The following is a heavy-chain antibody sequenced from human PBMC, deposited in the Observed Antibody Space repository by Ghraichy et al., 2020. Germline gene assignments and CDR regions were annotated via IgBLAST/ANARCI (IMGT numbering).Heavy chain of an antibody. D-gene: IGHD5-18*01. CDR3: ARDQGSGYSYGYGYYYYGMDV. V-gene: IGHV3-66*01. CDR1: GFTVSSNY. CDR2: IYSGGSA. Sequence: GSLRLSCAASGFTVSSNYMSWVRQAPGKGLEWVSVIYSGGSAYYADSVKGRFTISRDNSKNTLYLQMNSLRAEDTAVYYCARDQGSGYSYGYGYYYYGMDVWGQGTTVTVSS. J-gene: IGHJ6*02.